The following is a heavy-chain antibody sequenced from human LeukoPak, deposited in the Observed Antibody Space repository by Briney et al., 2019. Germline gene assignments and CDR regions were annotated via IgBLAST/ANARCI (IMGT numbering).Heavy chain of an antibody. Sequence: GGSLRLSCAASGFTFSSYAMHWVRQAPGKGLEWVANIKQDGSEKYYVDSVKGRFTISRDNAKNSLYLQMNTLRPEDTAVYYCARERQNKDFWSGGDYWGQGTLVTVSS. V-gene: IGHV3-7*01. CDR1: GFTFSSYA. CDR2: IKQDGSEK. J-gene: IGHJ4*02. CDR3: ARERQNKDFWSGGDY. D-gene: IGHD3-3*01.